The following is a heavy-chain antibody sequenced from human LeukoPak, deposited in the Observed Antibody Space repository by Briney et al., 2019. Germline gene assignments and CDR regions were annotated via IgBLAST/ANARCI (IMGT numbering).Heavy chain of an antibody. J-gene: IGHJ4*02. D-gene: IGHD3-22*01. V-gene: IGHV3-7*01. CDR3: ATDREGDPSCYYLV. CDR2: MRRDGNEI. CDR1: GFTFSTYW. Sequence: GGSLRLSCSASGFTFSTYWMSWVRQAPGKGLEWVANMRRDGNEIYYLDSVRGRFTISRDNAKNSLYLQMNSLRAEDTAVYYCATDREGDPSCYYLVGGQGTLITVSS.